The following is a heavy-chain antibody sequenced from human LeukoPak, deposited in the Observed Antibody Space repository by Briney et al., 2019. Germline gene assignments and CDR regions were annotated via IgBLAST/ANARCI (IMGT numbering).Heavy chain of an antibody. Sequence: SQTLSLTCAISGDSVSSNSAAWNWIRQSPSRGLEWLGRTYYRSKWYNDYAVSVKSRITINPDTSKNQFSLQLNSVTPEDTAVYYCARGVGDDSSSWYTWYFQHWGQGTLVTVSS. V-gene: IGHV6-1*01. CDR3: ARGVGDDSSSWYTWYFQH. J-gene: IGHJ1*01. D-gene: IGHD6-13*01. CDR1: GDSVSSNSAA. CDR2: TYYRSKWYN.